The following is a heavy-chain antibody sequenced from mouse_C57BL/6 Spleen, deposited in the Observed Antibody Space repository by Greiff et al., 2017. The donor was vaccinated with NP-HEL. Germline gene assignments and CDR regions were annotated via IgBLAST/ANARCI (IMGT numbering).Heavy chain of an antibody. J-gene: IGHJ2*01. CDR2: ISNGGGST. D-gene: IGHD2-1*01. V-gene: IGHV5-12*01. Sequence: EVKLMESGGGLVQPGGSLKLSCAASGFTFSDYYMYWVRQTPEKRLEWVAYISNGGGSTYYPDTVKGRFTISRDNAKNTLYLQMSRLKSEDTAMYYCARHENYYGNLDYWGQGTTLTVSS. CDR3: ARHENYYGNLDY. CDR1: GFTFSDYY.